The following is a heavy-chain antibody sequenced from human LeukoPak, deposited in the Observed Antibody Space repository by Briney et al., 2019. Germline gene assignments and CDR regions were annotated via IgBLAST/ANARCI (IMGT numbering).Heavy chain of an antibody. J-gene: IGHJ3*02. CDR1: GYTFTSYG. Sequence: GASVKVSCKASGYTFTSYGISWVRQAPGQGLEWMGWISAYNGNTNYAQKLQSRVTMTTDTSTSTAYMELRSLRSDDTAVYYCARCGFKTTHDYGDYVAFDIWGQGTMVTVSS. CDR2: ISAYNGNT. V-gene: IGHV1-18*01. D-gene: IGHD4-17*01. CDR3: ARCGFKTTHDYGDYVAFDI.